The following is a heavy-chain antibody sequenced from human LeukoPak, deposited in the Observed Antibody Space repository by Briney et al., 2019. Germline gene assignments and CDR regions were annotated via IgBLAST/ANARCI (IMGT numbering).Heavy chain of an antibody. Sequence: AGSLRLSCAASGFTFSSYWMHWVRHAPGKGLVWVSRINSDGSSTSYADSVKGRFTISRDNAKNTSYLQMNSLRAEDTAVYFCARDEFNSKFFQHWGQGTLVTVSS. J-gene: IGHJ1*01. CDR2: INSDGSST. CDR1: GFTFSSYW. V-gene: IGHV3-74*01. D-gene: IGHD2-21*01. CDR3: ARDEFNSKFFQH.